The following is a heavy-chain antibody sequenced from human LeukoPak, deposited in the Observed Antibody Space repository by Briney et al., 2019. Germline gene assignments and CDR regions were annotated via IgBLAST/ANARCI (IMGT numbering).Heavy chain of an antibody. CDR1: GGSISSGGYY. Sequence: SQTLSLTCTVSGGSISSGGYYWSWIRQHPGKGLEWIGYVYYSGSTYYNPSLKSRVTISVDPSENQFSLKLSSVTAADTAVYYCARDSHGYSSSSHLGYWGQGTLVTVSS. CDR3: ARDSHGYSSSSHLGY. J-gene: IGHJ4*02. D-gene: IGHD6-6*01. CDR2: VYYSGST. V-gene: IGHV4-31*03.